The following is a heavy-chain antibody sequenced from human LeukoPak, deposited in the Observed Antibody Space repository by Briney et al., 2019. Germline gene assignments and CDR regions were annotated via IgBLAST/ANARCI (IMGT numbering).Heavy chain of an antibody. D-gene: IGHD3-3*01. Sequence: SETLSLTCTVSGGSISSGGYYWSWIRQHPGKGLEWIGYIYYSGSTYYNPSLKSRVTISVDTSKNQFSLKLSSVTAADTAVYYCARGPKRLRFLEWLPNYNWFDPWGQGTLVTVSS. CDR2: IYYSGST. V-gene: IGHV4-31*03. CDR3: ARGPKRLRFLEWLPNYNWFDP. CDR1: GGSISSGGYY. J-gene: IGHJ5*02.